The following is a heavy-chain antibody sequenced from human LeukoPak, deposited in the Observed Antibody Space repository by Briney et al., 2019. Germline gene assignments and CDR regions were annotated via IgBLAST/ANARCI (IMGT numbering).Heavy chain of an antibody. D-gene: IGHD3-22*01. CDR3: ARDHGLSYYYDSSGHEALDV. J-gene: IGHJ6*04. V-gene: IGHV1-2*02. CDR2: INPNSGGT. Sequence: GASVKVSCKASGFTFTGYYMRWVRQAPGQGLEWMGWINPNSGGTNYAQKFQGRVTMTRDTSISTAYMELSRLRSDDTAVYYCARDHGLSYYYDSSGHEALDVWGKGTTVTVSS. CDR1: GFTFTGYY.